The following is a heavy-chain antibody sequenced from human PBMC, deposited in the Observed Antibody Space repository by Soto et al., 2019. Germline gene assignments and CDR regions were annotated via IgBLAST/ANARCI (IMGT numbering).Heavy chain of an antibody. CDR3: ARDGNAVAPAAIGSDYYYYGMDV. Sequence: KLSCKTSGYTFTGYYMHWVRQAPGQGLEWMGWINPNNGDTNYAQNFQGRVTMTRDTSISTASMELSRLRSDDTAVYSCARDGNAVAPAAIGSDYYYYGMDVWGQGNTVTVSS. CDR2: INPNNGDT. V-gene: IGHV1-2*02. CDR1: GYTFTGYY. J-gene: IGHJ6*02. D-gene: IGHD2-2*02.